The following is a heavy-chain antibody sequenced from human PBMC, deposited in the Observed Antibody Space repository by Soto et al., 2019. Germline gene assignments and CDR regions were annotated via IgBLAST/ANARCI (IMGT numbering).Heavy chain of an antibody. Sequence: PGGSLRLSCAASGFTFRTYAMNWVRQAPGKGLEWISAISGSGSFTHYADSVRGRFTISRDNSQNQLYLQMNNLRGDDTAMYYCAKIPTGSGSSKFDYWGQGIQVIAPQ. CDR1: GFTFRTYA. J-gene: IGHJ4*02. D-gene: IGHD3-10*01. CDR3: AKIPTGSGSSKFDY. CDR2: ISGSGSFT. V-gene: IGHV3-23*01.